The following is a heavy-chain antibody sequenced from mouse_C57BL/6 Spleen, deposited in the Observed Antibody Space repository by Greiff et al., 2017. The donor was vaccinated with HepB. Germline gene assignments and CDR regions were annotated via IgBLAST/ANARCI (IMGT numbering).Heavy chain of an antibody. CDR1: GYTFTSYG. Sequence: VKLMESGAELARPGASVKLSCKASGYTFTSYGISWVKQRTGQGLEWIGEIYPRSGNTYYNEKFKGKATLTADKSSSTAYMELRSLTSEDSAVYFCARSGGTDYFDYWGQGTTLTVSS. V-gene: IGHV1-81*01. J-gene: IGHJ2*01. CDR2: IYPRSGNT. D-gene: IGHD4-1*01. CDR3: ARSGGTDYFDY.